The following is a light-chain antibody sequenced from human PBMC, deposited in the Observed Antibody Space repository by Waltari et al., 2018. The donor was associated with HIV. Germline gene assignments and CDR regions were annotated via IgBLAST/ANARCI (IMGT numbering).Light chain of an antibody. CDR1: QSVSSY. CDR3: QQRSNWPPLT. J-gene: IGKJ4*01. Sequence: EIVLTQSPATLSLSPGERATLSCRASQSVSSYLAWYQQKPGQAPRLLIYDASNRATGIPGRFSGSGFGTDCPLTISRLEPEDFAVYFCQQRSNWPPLTFGGGTKVEIK. V-gene: IGKV3-11*01. CDR2: DAS.